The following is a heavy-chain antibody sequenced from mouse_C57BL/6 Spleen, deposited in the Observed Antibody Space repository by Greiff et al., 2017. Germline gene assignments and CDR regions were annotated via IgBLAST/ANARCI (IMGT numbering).Heavy chain of an antibody. V-gene: IGHV1-55*01. J-gene: IGHJ2*01. Sequence: QVQLQQPGAELVKPGASVKMSCKASGYTFTSYWITWVKQRPGQGLEWIGEIYPGSGSTNYNEKFKGKATLTVDTSSSTAYMQLSSLTSEDSAVYYCANESYYFDYWGQGTTLTVSS. CDR3: ANESYYFDY. CDR1: GYTFTSYW. CDR2: IYPGSGST.